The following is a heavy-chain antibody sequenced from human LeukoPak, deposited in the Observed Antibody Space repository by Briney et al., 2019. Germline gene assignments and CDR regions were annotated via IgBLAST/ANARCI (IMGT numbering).Heavy chain of an antibody. D-gene: IGHD6-13*01. CDR3: ARESGPISSSWYW. J-gene: IGHJ4*02. CDR2: IIPIFGTA. CDR1: GGTFSSYA. Sequence: SVKVSCKASGGTFSSYAISWVRQAPGQGLEWMGGIIPIFGTANYTQKFQGRVTITADESTSTAYMELSSLRSEDTAVYYCARESGPISSSWYWWGQGTLVTVSS. V-gene: IGHV1-69*13.